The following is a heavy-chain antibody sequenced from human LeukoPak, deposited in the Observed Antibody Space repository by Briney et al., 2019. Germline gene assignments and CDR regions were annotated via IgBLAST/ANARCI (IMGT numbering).Heavy chain of an antibody. V-gene: IGHV4-59*08. D-gene: IGHD6-19*01. CDR1: GGSISSYY. CDR3: ARLTSGWYLDY. CDR2: IYDSGTT. Sequence: SETLSLTCTVSGGSISSYYWSWIRQPPGKGLEWIGYIYDSGTTNYSPSLKSRVTISVDTSKNQISLKLSSVTAADTAVYYCARLTSGWYLDYWGQGTPVTVSS. J-gene: IGHJ4*02.